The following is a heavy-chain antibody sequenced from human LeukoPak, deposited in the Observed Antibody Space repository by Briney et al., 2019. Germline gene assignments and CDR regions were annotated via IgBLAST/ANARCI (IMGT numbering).Heavy chain of an antibody. Sequence: PSETLSLTCTVSGGSISSYYWSWIRQPPGKGLEWIGYIYYSGSTNYNPSLKSRVTISVDTSKNQFSLRLSSVTAADTAVYYCARDQGYSYGYPNYFDYWGQGTRVTVSS. D-gene: IGHD5-18*01. J-gene: IGHJ4*02. CDR1: GGSISSYY. CDR3: ARDQGYSYGYPNYFDY. CDR2: IYYSGST. V-gene: IGHV4-59*12.